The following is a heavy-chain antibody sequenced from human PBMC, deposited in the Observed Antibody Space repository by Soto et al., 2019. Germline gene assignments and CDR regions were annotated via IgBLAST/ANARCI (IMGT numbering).Heavy chain of an antibody. V-gene: IGHV3-23*01. CDR3: AKERGIAAPPVKFDY. J-gene: IGHJ4*02. D-gene: IGHD6-13*01. CDR1: GFTFTSYA. Sequence: VGSLRLSCATSGFTFTSYALSWVRQAPVKGLEWVSSVSGRGGSTYYADSVKVRFTISRDNSKNTVYLQMNSLRVEDTAVYHCAKERGIAAPPVKFDYWGQGTLVTVSS. CDR2: VSGRGGST.